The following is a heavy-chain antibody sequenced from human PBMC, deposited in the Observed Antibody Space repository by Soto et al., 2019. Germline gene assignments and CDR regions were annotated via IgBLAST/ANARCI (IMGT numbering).Heavy chain of an antibody. CDR1: GSRFSNYV. V-gene: IGHV1-69*06. CDR3: AREGRGKKAGYNGLVSLGY. Sequence: QVQLVQSGAEVKTPGSSLKVSCTVSGSRFSNYVISWVRQAPGHGLEWLGRIIPIFKSTQYAQKFQGRVTITADTTTNTASLELTSLRSDDTAVYYCAREGRGKKAGYNGLVSLGYWGQGTLVTVSS. CDR2: IIPIFKST. D-gene: IGHD2-2*02. J-gene: IGHJ4*02.